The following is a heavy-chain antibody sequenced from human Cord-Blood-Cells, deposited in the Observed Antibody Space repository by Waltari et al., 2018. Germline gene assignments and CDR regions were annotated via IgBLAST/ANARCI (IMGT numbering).Heavy chain of an antibody. V-gene: IGHV4-39*02. CDR1: GGSISSSSYY. CDR3: ARDAIGVGRRIDY. D-gene: IGHD2-2*01. CDR2: IYYRGST. J-gene: IGHJ4*02. Sequence: QLQLQESGPGLVKPSETLSLTCTVSGGSISSSSYYWGWIRQPPGKGLEWIGSIYYRGSTYYNPSLKSRVTISVDTSKNQFSLKLSSVTAADTAVYYCARDAIGVGRRIDYWGQGTLVTVSS.